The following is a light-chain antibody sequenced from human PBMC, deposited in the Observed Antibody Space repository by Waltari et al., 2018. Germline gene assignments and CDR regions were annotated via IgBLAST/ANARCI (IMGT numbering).Light chain of an antibody. V-gene: IGKV1D-16*01. CDR1: QDISSW. CDR3: QHYYTYPIT. CDR2: AAS. J-gene: IGKJ4*01. Sequence: IQMTQPHSSLSASVGDRVTLNCRASQDISSWMAWYQQKPEKAPKSLIFAASTLESGVPERFSGSGSGTVFTLTISSLQPEDSATYYCQHYYTYPITFGGGTKVEIK.